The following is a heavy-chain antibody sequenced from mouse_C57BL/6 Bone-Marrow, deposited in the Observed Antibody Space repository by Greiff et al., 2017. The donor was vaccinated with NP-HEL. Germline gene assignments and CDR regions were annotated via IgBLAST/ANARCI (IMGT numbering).Heavy chain of an antibody. J-gene: IGHJ1*03. CDR3: ARIARGNYGSSLYGYFDV. Sequence: QVTLKVSGPGILQPSQSLSLTCSFSGFSLSTFGMGVGWIRQPSGKGLEWLAHIWWDDDKCYNPALKSRLTNSKDTSKNQVFLKIAHVDTADTATYYCARIARGNYGSSLYGYFDVWGTGTTVTVSS. CDR1: GFSLSTFGMG. V-gene: IGHV8-8*01. CDR2: IWWDDDK. D-gene: IGHD1-1*01.